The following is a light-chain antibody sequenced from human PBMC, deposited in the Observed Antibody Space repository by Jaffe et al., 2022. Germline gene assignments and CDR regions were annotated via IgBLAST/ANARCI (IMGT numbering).Light chain of an antibody. Sequence: DIQMTQSPSSLSASVGDRVTITCRASQSVTVHLSWYQHKTGKPPALLIYGTSNLQSGVPSRFSGSGSGTDFTLTISSPEPEDSATYYCQQSYSTPYTFGQGTKLEIK. V-gene: IGKV1-39*01. CDR3: QQSYSTPYT. J-gene: IGKJ2*01. CDR1: QSVTVH. CDR2: GTS.